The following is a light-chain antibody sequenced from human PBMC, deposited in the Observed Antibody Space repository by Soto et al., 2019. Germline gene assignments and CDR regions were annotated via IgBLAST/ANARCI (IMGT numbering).Light chain of an antibody. CDR3: QQRSNWPRT. V-gene: IGKV3-11*01. Sequence: IVLTQCPSTLSLSPGERATLAFGASQSVSSYLAWYQQKPGQAPRLLIYDASNRATGIPARFSGSGSGTDFTLTISSLEPEDFAVYYCQQRSNWPRTFGQGTKWIS. CDR1: QSVSSY. CDR2: DAS. J-gene: IGKJ1*01.